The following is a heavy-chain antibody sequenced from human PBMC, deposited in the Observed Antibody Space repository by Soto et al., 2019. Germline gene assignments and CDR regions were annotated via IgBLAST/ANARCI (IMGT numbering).Heavy chain of an antibody. CDR2: ISYDGSNK. D-gene: IGHD2-2*01. CDR3: ARSLGYCSSTSCYAGERYYYYGMDV. Sequence: SLRLSCAASGFTFSSYAMHWVRQAPGKGLEWVAVISYDGSNKYYADSVKGRFTISRDNSKNTLYLQMNSLRAEDTAVYYCARSLGYCSSTSCYAGERYYYYGMDVWGQGTTVTVSS. J-gene: IGHJ6*02. V-gene: IGHV3-30-3*01. CDR1: GFTFSSYA.